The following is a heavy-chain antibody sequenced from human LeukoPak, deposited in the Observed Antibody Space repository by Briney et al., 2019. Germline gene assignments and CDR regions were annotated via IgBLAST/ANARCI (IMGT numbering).Heavy chain of an antibody. V-gene: IGHV1-69*01. CDR3: ARVEGYGSGDYFDY. J-gene: IGHJ4*02. CDR1: GGTFSSYA. CDR2: IIPIFGTA. D-gene: IGHD3-10*01. Sequence: SVKVSCKASGGTFSSYAISWVRQAPGQGLEWMGGIIPIFGTANYAQKFQGRVTITAEESTSTAYMEVSSLRSEDTAGYYCARVEGYGSGDYFDYWGQGTLVTVSS.